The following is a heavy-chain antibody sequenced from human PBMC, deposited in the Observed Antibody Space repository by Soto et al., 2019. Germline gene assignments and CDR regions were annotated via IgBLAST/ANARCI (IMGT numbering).Heavy chain of an antibody. CDR1: GFTFSSYG. J-gene: IGHJ4*02. D-gene: IGHD3-3*01. V-gene: IGHV3-33*06. CDR3: SKGQTYESRLDD. Sequence: GGSLRLSCAASGFTFSSYGMHWVRQAPGKGLEWVAVIWYDGSKKYYADSVKGRFTISRDNSRNTLYLQMSSLRVEDTAIYYGSKGQTYESRLDDWGRGTLVTVSS. CDR2: IWYDGSKK.